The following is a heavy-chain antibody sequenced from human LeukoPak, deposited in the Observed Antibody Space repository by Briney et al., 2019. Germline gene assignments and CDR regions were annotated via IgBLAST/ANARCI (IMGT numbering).Heavy chain of an antibody. CDR2: I. CDR1: GFTVSSNY. CDR3: ARLGDYSFQH. D-gene: IGHD4-17*01. Sequence: GGSLRLSCAASGFTVSSNYMSWVRQAPGKGLEWVSVISVKGRFTISRDNSKNTLYLQMNSLRAEDTAVYYCARLGDYSFQHWGQGTLVTVSS. J-gene: IGHJ1*01. V-gene: IGHV3-53*01.